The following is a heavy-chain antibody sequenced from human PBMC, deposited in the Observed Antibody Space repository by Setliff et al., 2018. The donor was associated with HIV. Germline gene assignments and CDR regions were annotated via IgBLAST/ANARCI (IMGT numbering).Heavy chain of an antibody. CDR3: ARVSCNSTSCYRRNAFDV. Sequence: PSETLSLTCAVYGGSFSGYYWNWIRQPPGKGLEWIGEINHSGSTNYNPSLKSRVTVSVDTSKNQFSLKLSSVTAADTAVYYCARVSCNSTSCYRRNAFDVWGQGTMVTVSS. J-gene: IGHJ3*01. D-gene: IGHD2-2*01. CDR1: GGSFSGYY. CDR2: INHSGST. V-gene: IGHV4-34*01.